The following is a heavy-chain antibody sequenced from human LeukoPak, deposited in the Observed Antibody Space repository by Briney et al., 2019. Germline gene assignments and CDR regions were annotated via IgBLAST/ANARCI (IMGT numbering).Heavy chain of an antibody. J-gene: IGHJ4*02. V-gene: IGHV1-18*01. CDR3: ARGGPFPSSSSSREYYLDY. CDR1: GYDFINYV. CDR2: RSIYNGNT. Sequence: ASVKVSCKASGYDFINYVISWVRQAPGQGLEWMGWRSIYNGNTDYKLQGRVTMTTDTSTNTAYMEVRSLRSDDTAVYYCARGGPFPSSSSSREYYLDYWGQGTLVTVSS. D-gene: IGHD6-6*01.